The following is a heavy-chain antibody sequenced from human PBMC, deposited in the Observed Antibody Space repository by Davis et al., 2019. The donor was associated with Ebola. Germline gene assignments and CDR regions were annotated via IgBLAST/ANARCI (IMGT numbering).Heavy chain of an antibody. CDR2: ISAYNGNT. CDR1: GYTFTSYG. CDR3: ARALGYTGYRPEN. V-gene: IGHV1-18*04. D-gene: IGHD5-12*01. Sequence: ASVKVSCKASGYTFTSYGISWVRQAPGQGLEWMGWISAYNGNTNYAQKLQGRVTMTRDTSTSTVYMELRSLRSEDTAVYYCARALGYTGYRPENWGQGTLVTVSS. J-gene: IGHJ4*02.